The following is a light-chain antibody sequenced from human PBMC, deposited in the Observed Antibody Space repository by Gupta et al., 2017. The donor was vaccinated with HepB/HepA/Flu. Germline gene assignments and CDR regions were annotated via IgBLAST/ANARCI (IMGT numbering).Light chain of an antibody. V-gene: IGKV4-1*01. CDR3: QQYYTTPLT. CDR1: QSVIYNSNNSNY. CDR2: WAS. Sequence: IVMTQSPDSLSVSLGERATINCKSSQSVIYNSNNSNYLAWFQQKPGQPPKLLIYWASTRESGVPDRFSGSGSGTDFTLTISSLQSEDVAVYYCQQYYTTPLTFGGGTKVEIK. J-gene: IGKJ4*01.